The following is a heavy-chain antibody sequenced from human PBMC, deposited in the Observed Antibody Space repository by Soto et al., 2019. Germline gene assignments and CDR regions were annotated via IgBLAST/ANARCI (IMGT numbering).Heavy chain of an antibody. J-gene: IGHJ3*02. Sequence: PSETLSLTCTVSGGSISSYYWSWIRQPPGKGLEWIGYIYYSGSTNYNPSLKSRVTISVDTSKNQFSLKLSSVTAADTAVYYCAREAAAGTRGAFDIWGQGTMVTVSS. CDR3: AREAAAGTRGAFDI. V-gene: IGHV4-59*01. CDR1: GGSISSYY. D-gene: IGHD6-13*01. CDR2: IYYSGST.